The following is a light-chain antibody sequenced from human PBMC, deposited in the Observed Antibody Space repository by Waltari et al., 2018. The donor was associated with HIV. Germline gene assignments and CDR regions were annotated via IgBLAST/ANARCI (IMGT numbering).Light chain of an antibody. J-gene: IGLJ2*01. Sequence: QSVPTQPPSASGTPGQTVTISCSGSTSNIGRNDVYWYQQFPGTAPRLVIHRNYQRPSGVPDRCSGSKSGTSASLTISWLRSDDEAEYYCAAWDDRWTSVVFGGGTKLTVL. V-gene: IGLV1-47*01. CDR1: TSNIGRND. CDR2: RNY. CDR3: AAWDDRWTSVV.